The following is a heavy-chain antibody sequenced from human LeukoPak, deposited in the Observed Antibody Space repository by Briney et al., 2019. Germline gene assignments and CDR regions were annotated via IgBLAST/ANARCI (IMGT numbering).Heavy chain of an antibody. CDR2: ISSGSSAI. J-gene: IGHJ3*02. Sequence: GGSLRLSCAASGFTFSTYSMNWVRQAPGKGLEWLSYISSGSSAIYYADSVKGRFTISRDNAKSSLYLQMNRLRAEDTAVYYCARDRNYYYNSGSYRHNAFDMWGQGTMVTVSS. CDR3: ARDRNYYYNSGSYRHNAFDM. D-gene: IGHD3-10*01. CDR1: GFTFSTYS. V-gene: IGHV3-48*04.